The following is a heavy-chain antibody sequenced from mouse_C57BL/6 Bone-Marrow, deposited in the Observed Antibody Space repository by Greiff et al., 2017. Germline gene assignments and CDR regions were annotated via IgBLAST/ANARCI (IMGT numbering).Heavy chain of an antibody. CDR3: ARPGSSYEAMDY. J-gene: IGHJ4*01. D-gene: IGHD1-1*01. V-gene: IGHV1-64*01. Sequence: QVQLQQPGAELVKPGASVKLSCTASGYTFTSYWMHWVKQRPGPGLEWIGMIHPNSGSTNYNEKFKSKATLTVDKSSSTAYMQLSSLTSEDSAVYYCARPGSSYEAMDYWGQGTSVTVSS. CDR2: IHPNSGST. CDR1: GYTFTSYW.